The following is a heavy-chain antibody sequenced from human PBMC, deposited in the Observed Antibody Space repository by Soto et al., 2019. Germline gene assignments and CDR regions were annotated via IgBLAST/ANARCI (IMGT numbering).Heavy chain of an antibody. Sequence: QVQLQESGPGLVKPSQTLSLTCTVSGASINSGGYYWSWIRQLPGKGLEWIGYIYFSGSTYYNPSLESRVAISLDPSQNQFSLKLSSVTAADTAVYYCATGNAWEALLAYWGQGTLVTVSS. CDR2: IYFSGST. J-gene: IGHJ4*02. CDR3: ATGNAWEALLAY. CDR1: GASINSGGYY. D-gene: IGHD1-26*01. V-gene: IGHV4-31*03.